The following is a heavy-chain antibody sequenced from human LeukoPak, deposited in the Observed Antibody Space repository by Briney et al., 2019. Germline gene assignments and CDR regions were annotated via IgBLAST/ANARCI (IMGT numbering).Heavy chain of an antibody. CDR3: AKDVPAAYFDY. V-gene: IGHV3-30*02. Sequence: GGSLRLSCAASGFTFDNYGMHWVRQAPGKGLEWVAFIRSDGSIKYYADSVKGRFTISRDISKNTLYLQVNSLRAEDTAVYFCAKDVPAAYFDYWGQGTLVTVSS. CDR2: IRSDGSIK. D-gene: IGHD2-2*01. CDR1: GFTFDNYG. J-gene: IGHJ4*02.